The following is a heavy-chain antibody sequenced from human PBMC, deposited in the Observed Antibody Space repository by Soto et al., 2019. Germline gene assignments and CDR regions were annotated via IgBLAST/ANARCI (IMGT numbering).Heavy chain of an antibody. CDR2: IYPGDSDT. Sequence: PGESLKISCKGSGYSFTSYWIGWVRQMPGKGLEWMGIIYPGDSDTRYSPPFQGQVTISANKPISPPYLQWSSLKASDTAIFYWARPRTSGWNYDAFDIWGKGTMVTVPS. CDR3: ARPRTSGWNYDAFDI. CDR1: GYSFTSYW. V-gene: IGHV5-51*01. J-gene: IGHJ3*02. D-gene: IGHD6-19*01.